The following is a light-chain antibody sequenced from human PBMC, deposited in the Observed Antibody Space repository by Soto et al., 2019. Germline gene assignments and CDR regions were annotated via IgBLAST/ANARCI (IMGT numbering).Light chain of an antibody. V-gene: IGKV3-15*01. CDR2: GAS. J-gene: IGKJ5*01. Sequence: EIVMTQSPATLSVSAGERATLSWRASQSVSSNLAWYQQKPGQSPRLLIYGASTRATGIPARFSGSGYGTEFTLTISSLQSEDFAVYYCQQYNNWPITFGQGTRLEIK. CDR3: QQYNNWPIT. CDR1: QSVSSN.